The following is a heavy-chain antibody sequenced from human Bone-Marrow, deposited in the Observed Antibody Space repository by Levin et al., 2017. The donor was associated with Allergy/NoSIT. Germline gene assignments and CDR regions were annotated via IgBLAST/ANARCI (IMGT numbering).Heavy chain of an antibody. CDR2: SRSKAKSYTT. J-gene: IGHJ3*02. Sequence: QAGGSLRLSCAVSGFTFSDYYMDWVRQTPGKGLEWLARSRSKAKSYTTEYAASVKGRFTISRDDSRNSLFLQMNSLKTGDTAVYYCVRGFNSFDTWGQGTMVTISS. V-gene: IGHV3-72*01. CDR3: VRGFNSFDT. D-gene: IGHD1-1*01. CDR1: GFTFSDYY.